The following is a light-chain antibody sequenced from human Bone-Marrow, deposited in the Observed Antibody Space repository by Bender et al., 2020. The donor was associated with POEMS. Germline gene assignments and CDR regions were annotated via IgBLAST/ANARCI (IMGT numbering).Light chain of an antibody. CDR2: DVS. V-gene: IGLV2-14*03. CDR1: SSDLGGFNS. J-gene: IGLJ3*02. Sequence: QSALTQPASVSGSPGQSITIFCTGTSSDLGGFNSISWYQQHPGKAPKLMIYDVSARPSWVSNRFSGSKSGNTASLRISGLQPEDEADYYCCSYTDSRTVVFGGGTKLTVL. CDR3: CSYTDSRTVV.